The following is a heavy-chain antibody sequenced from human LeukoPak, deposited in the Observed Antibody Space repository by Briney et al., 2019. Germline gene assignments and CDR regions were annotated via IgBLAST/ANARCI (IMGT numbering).Heavy chain of an antibody. V-gene: IGHV4-59*01. CDR3: ARHVESSSENFFDP. J-gene: IGHJ5*02. CDR1: GGYISGYY. Sequence: SETLSLTCTVSGGYISGYYWSWIRQPPGKGLEWIGEVYYNGSTSHNPSLKSRLTISVDTSKKQFSLNLSSVTAADTAVYYCARHVESSSENFFDPWGQGTLVTVSS. CDR2: VYYNGST. D-gene: IGHD1-26*01.